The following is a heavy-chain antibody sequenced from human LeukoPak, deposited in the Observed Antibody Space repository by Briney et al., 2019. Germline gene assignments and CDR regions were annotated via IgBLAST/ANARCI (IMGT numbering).Heavy chain of an antibody. CDR2: ISAYNGNT. D-gene: IGHD1-26*01. V-gene: IGHV1-18*01. CDR1: GYTFTSYG. CDR3: ARAPVGATVGVADY. J-gene: IGHJ4*02. Sequence: VASVKVSCKASGYTFTSYGISWVRQAPGQGLEWMGWISAYNGNTNYAQKLQGRVTMTTDTSTGTAYMELRSLRSDDTAVYYCARAPVGATVGVADYWGREPWSPSPQ.